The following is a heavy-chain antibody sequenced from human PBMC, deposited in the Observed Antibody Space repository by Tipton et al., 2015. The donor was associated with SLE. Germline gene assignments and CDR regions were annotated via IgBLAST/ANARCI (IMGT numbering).Heavy chain of an antibody. Sequence: TLSLTCTVSGGSISSYYWSWIRQPPGKGLEWIGYIYYSGSTNYNPSLKSRVTISVDTSKNQFSLKLSSVTAADTAVYYCARDGYSYGYGMDVWGQGTTVTVSS. J-gene: IGHJ6*02. CDR1: GGSISSYY. CDR3: ARDGYSYGYGMDV. V-gene: IGHV4-59*01. CDR2: IYYSGST. D-gene: IGHD5-18*01.